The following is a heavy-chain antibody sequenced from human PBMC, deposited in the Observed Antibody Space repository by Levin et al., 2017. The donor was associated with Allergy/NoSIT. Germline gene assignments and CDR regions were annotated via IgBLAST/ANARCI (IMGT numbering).Heavy chain of an antibody. Sequence: GESLKISCKGSGYSFTSYWIGWVRQMPGKGLEWIGIIYPGDSYTRYSPSFQGQVTIPADKSISTAYLPSSSLKASDTAIYYCARRGNRDYYYYMDVWGKGTTVTVAS. CDR3: ARRGNRDYYYYMDV. J-gene: IGHJ6*03. V-gene: IGHV5-51*01. CDR1: GYSFTSYW. CDR2: IYPGDSYT. D-gene: IGHD2/OR15-2a*01.